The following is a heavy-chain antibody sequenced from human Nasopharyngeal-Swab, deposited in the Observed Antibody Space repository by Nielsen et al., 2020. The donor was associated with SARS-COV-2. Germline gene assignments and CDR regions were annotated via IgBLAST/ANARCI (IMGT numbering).Heavy chain of an antibody. Sequence: GESLKISCAASGFTFSSSAMHWVRQAPGKGLEWVAFIAHDASNEYYGDSVKGRFSISRDSSKNTLYLQMDSLRGEDTAVYYCARGTSTSPGIDFWGQGILVTVSS. J-gene: IGHJ4*02. CDR3: ARGTSTSPGIDF. CDR2: IAHDASNE. V-gene: IGHV3-30*03. CDR1: GFTFSSSA. D-gene: IGHD1-1*01.